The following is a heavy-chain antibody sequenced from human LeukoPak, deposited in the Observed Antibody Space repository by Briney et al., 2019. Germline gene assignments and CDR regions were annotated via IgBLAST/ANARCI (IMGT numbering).Heavy chain of an antibody. CDR3: ARGITMVRGATGSPTWFDP. D-gene: IGHD3-10*01. Sequence: SETLSLTCTVSGYSISSGYYWGWIRQPPGKGLEWIGSIYHSGSTYYNPSLKSRVTISVDTSKNQFSLKLSSVTAADTAVYYCARGITMVRGATGSPTWFDPWGQGTLVTVSS. CDR2: IYHSGST. J-gene: IGHJ5*02. V-gene: IGHV4-38-2*02. CDR1: GYSISSGYY.